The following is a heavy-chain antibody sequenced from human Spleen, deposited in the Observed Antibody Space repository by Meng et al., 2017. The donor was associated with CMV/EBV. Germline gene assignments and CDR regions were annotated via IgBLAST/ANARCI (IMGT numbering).Heavy chain of an antibody. V-gene: IGHV1-18*01. CDR2: ISTYHGNR. Sequence: QVQWAHSGGGVRMSGASGKLSCKSSVSTLTSYGISWRRQAPGQGLGWMGLISTYHGNRNNEQKLQGRGTMTTDTSTNTAYMELSSLRSEDTAVYYCARVNPQRLVTYFDYWGQGTLVTVSS. D-gene: IGHD6-19*01. J-gene: IGHJ4*02. CDR1: VSTLTSYG. CDR3: ARVNPQRLVTYFDY.